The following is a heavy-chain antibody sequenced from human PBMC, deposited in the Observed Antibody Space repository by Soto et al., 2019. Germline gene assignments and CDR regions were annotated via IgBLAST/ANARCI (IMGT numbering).Heavy chain of an antibody. Sequence: SETVSLTCTVSGGSISSEYYHWTWIRQAPGKGLEWIGYIHYSGSVHYNPSLQSRLTMSVDTSKNQFSLKLSSVTAADTAVYYCASGKQWLLPKQNVELCYWGQGTLVTVSS. CDR2: IHYSGSV. D-gene: IGHD6-19*01. CDR3: ASGKQWLLPKQNVELCY. V-gene: IGHV4-30-4*01. CDR1: GGSISSEYYH. J-gene: IGHJ4*02.